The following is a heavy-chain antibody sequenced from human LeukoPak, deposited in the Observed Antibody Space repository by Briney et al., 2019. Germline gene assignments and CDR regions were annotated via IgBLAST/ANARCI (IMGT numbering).Heavy chain of an antibody. CDR3: AREGDSSSWYADYFDY. V-gene: IGHV4-4*07. J-gene: IGHJ4*02. Sequence: SETLSLTCTVSGGSISSYYWNWIRQPAGKGLEWIGHIYTTGSTNYNPSLKSRVTISLDKSKNQFSLRLSSVTAADTAVYYCAREGDSSSWYADYFDYWGQRILVTVSS. D-gene: IGHD6-13*01. CDR1: GGSISSYY. CDR2: IYTTGST.